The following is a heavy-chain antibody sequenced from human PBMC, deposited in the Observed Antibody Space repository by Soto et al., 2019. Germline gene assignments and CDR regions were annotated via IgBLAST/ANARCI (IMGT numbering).Heavy chain of an antibody. Sequence: SETLSLTFAVYGGSFSGYYWSWIRQPPGKGLEWIGEINHSGSTNYNPSLKSRVTISVDTSKNQFSLKLSSVTAADTAVYYCARNRPVYGSGSYPRYYYYYMDVWGKGTTVTVSS. J-gene: IGHJ6*03. V-gene: IGHV4-34*01. D-gene: IGHD3-10*01. CDR1: GGSFSGYY. CDR2: INHSGST. CDR3: ARNRPVYGSGSYPRYYYYYMDV.